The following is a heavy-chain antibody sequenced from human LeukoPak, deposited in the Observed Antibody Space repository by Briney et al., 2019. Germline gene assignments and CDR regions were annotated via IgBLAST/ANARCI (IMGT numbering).Heavy chain of an antibody. CDR2: IKQDGSEK. CDR3: ARQRYSDY. V-gene: IGHV3-7*01. CDR1: GFTFSNAW. Sequence: GGSLRLSCAASGFTFSNAWMRWVRQVPGKGLEWVAHIKQDGSEKYYVDSVRGRFTISRDNAKNSLYLQMNSLRAEDTAMYYCARQRYSDYWGQGTLVTVSS. J-gene: IGHJ4*02. D-gene: IGHD1-26*01.